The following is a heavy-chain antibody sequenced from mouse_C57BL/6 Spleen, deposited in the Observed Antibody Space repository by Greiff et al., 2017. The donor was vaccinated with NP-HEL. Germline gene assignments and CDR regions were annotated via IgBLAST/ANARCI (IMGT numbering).Heavy chain of an antibody. CDR1: GFTFSDYY. D-gene: IGHD2-2*01. CDR3: ARHNGYHWYFDV. CDR2: ISNGGGST. V-gene: IGHV5-12*01. J-gene: IGHJ1*03. Sequence: EVQVVESGGGLVQPGGSLKLSCAASGFTFSDYYMYWVRQTPEKRLEWVAYISNGGGSTYYPDTVKGRFTISRDNAKNTLYLQMSRLKSEDTAMYYCARHNGYHWYFDVWGTGTTVTVSS.